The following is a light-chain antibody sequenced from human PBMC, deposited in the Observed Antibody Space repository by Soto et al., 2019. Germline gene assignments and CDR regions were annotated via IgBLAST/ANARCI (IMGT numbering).Light chain of an antibody. Sequence: EIVMTQSPVTLSVSPGERATLSCRAGQSVSSNLAWYQQKPGQAPRLLIYGASTRATGIPARFSGSGSGTDFTLTISSLQPEDFATYYCQQSYSTLPITFGQGTRLEIK. J-gene: IGKJ5*01. CDR1: QSVSSN. V-gene: IGKV3-15*01. CDR2: GAS. CDR3: QQSYSTLPIT.